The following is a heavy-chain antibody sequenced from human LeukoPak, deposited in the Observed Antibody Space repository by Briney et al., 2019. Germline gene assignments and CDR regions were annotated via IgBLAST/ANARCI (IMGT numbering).Heavy chain of an antibody. Sequence: SETPSLTCTVSGGSISSYYWSWIRQPPGKGLEWIGYIYYSGSTNYNPSLKSRVTISVDTSKNQFSLKLRSVTAADTAVYFCARGYSYDSFDYWGLGTLVTVSS. J-gene: IGHJ4*02. V-gene: IGHV4-59*01. D-gene: IGHD3-16*01. CDR3: ARGYSYDSFDY. CDR2: IYYSGST. CDR1: GGSISSYY.